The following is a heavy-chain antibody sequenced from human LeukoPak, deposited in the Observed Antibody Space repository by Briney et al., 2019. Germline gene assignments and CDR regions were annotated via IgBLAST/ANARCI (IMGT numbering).Heavy chain of an antibody. CDR2: IKQDGSEK. J-gene: IGHJ4*02. Sequence: GGSLRLSCAAPGFPFSSYWMSWVRQAPGKGLEWVANIKQDGSEKYYVDSVKGRFTISRDNAKNSLYLQMNSLRAEDTAVYYCARDLALSGSAIHDYWGQGTLVTVSS. CDR3: ARDLALSGSAIHDY. D-gene: IGHD2-2*01. CDR1: GFPFSSYW. V-gene: IGHV3-7*03.